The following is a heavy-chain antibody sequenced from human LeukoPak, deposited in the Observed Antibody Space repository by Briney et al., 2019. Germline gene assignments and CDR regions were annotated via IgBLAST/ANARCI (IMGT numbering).Heavy chain of an antibody. Sequence: PGRSLRLSCAASGLSFSGYALNWVRQAPGKGLEWVAVISHDANNKYYADSVKGRFTISRDSPENSLFLQMNSLTTEDTAVYCCARDRDSSVCLDHWGQGTLVTVSS. J-gene: IGHJ5*02. CDR3: ARDRDSSVCLDH. CDR1: GLSFSGYA. D-gene: IGHD6-19*01. CDR2: ISHDANNK. V-gene: IGHV3-30-3*01.